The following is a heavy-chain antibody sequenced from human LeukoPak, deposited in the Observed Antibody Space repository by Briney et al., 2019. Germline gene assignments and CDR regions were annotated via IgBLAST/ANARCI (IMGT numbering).Heavy chain of an antibody. CDR3: ARGHRSGSFHAPFVY. CDR1: GYTFTSYG. V-gene: IGHV1-18*01. CDR2: ISAYNGNT. Sequence: ASVKVSCKASGYTFTSYGISWVRQAPGQGLEWMGWISAYNGNTNYAQKLQGRVTMTTDTSTSTAYMELRSLRSDDTAVYYCARGHRSGSFHAPFVYWGQGTLVTVSS. D-gene: IGHD1-26*01. J-gene: IGHJ4*02.